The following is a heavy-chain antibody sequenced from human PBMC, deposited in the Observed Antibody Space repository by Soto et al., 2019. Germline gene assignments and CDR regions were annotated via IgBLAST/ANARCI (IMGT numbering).Heavy chain of an antibody. CDR3: ARVKQLVRGYYYGMDV. CDR2: INPSGGST. D-gene: IGHD6-6*01. Sequence: ASVKVSCKASGYTFTSYYMHWVRQAPGPGLEWMGIINPSGGSTSYAQKFQGRVTMTRDTSTSTVYMELSSLRSEDTAVYYCARVKQLVRGYYYGMDVWGQGTTVTVSS. V-gene: IGHV1-46*01. J-gene: IGHJ6*02. CDR1: GYTFTSYY.